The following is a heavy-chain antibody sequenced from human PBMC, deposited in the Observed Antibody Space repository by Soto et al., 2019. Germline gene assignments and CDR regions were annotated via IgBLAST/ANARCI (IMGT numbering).Heavy chain of an antibody. CDR1: GFTFSSYA. Sequence: EVQLLESGGGLVQPGGSLRLSCAASGFTFSSYAMSWVRQAPGKGLEWVSTISGSGGTTYYADSVKGRFTISRDNSKNTLYLQMNSLRAEDTAVYYCAKGPLYGDDVSGWGQGTLVTVSS. CDR3: AKGPLYGDDVSG. D-gene: IGHD4-17*01. J-gene: IGHJ4*02. CDR2: ISGSGGTT. V-gene: IGHV3-23*01.